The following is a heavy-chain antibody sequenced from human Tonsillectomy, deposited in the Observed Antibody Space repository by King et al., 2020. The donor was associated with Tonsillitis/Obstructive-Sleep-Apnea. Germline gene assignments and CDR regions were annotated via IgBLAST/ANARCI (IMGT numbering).Heavy chain of an antibody. CDR2: INPNSGGT. D-gene: IGHD3-10*01. CDR1: GYTFTGYY. CDR3: ARARGEDV. Sequence: VQLVESGAEVKKPGASVKVSCTASGYTFTGYYMHWVRQAPGQGLEWMGWINPNSGGTNYAEKFQGRVTMTRDTSLRTTYMQLSRLKADDTAVYYFARARGEDVWGPGTTVTVSS. J-gene: IGHJ6*02. V-gene: IGHV1-2*02.